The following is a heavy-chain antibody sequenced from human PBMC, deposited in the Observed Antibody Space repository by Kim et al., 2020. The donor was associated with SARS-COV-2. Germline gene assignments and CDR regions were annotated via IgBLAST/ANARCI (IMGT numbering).Heavy chain of an antibody. CDR3: ARGLGHYIWGSYRYPFDY. CDR2: INHSGST. V-gene: IGHV4-34*01. Sequence: SETLSLTCAVYGGSFSGYYWSWIRQPPGKGLEWIGEINHSGSTNYNPSLKSRVTISVDTSKNQFSLKLSSVTAADTAVYYCARGLGHYIWGSYRYPFDY. D-gene: IGHD3-16*02. J-gene: IGHJ4*01. CDR1: GGSFSGYY.